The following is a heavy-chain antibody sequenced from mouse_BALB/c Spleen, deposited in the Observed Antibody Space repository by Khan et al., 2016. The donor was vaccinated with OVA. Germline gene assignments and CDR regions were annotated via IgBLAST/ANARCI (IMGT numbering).Heavy chain of an antibody. V-gene: IGHV1-87*01. CDR3: ARSGGRDYLDY. D-gene: IGHD3-1*01. Sequence: VQLQQSGAELARPGASVKLSCRTSGYTFTSYWMQWVKQRPGQGLEWIGAIYPGDGDTRYTQKFRGKATLTADASSSTAYIQLNNLASEDSAVYYCARSGGRDYLDYWGQGTSLTVSS. CDR1: GYTFTSYW. CDR2: IYPGDGDT. J-gene: IGHJ2*02.